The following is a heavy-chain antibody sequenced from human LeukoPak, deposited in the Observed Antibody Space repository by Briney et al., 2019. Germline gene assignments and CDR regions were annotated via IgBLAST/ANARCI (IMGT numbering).Heavy chain of an antibody. V-gene: IGHV1-18*01. CDR1: GYTFTSYG. J-gene: IGHJ6*02. Sequence: ASVKVSCKASGYTFTSYGINWVRQAPGQGLEWMGWISAYNGNTHYAQNLQDRLTMTTDTSTTKAYMELRSLTSDDTAVYYCARETRRQYYEDYSGMDVWGQGTTVTVSS. CDR3: ARETRRQYYEDYSGMDV. D-gene: IGHD3-16*01. CDR2: ISAYNGNT.